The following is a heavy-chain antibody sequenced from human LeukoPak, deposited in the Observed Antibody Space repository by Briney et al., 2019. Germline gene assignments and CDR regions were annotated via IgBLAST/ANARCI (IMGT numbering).Heavy chain of an antibody. V-gene: IGHV1-69*13. D-gene: IGHD5-18*01. J-gene: IGHJ4*02. CDR2: IIPIFGTV. CDR3: ARDRVDTAMVKGFDY. Sequence: SVKVSCKASGGTFSSYAISWVRQAPGQGLEWMGGIIPIFGTVNYAQKFQGRVTITADESTSTAYMELSSLRSEDTAVYYCARDRVDTAMVKGFDYWGQGTLVTVSS. CDR1: GGTFSSYA.